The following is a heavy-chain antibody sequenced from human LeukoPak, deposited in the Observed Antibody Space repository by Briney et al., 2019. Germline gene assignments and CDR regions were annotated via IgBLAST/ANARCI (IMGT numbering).Heavy chain of an antibody. CDR3: ARDMGRMWPARY. CDR2: IQKDGSNE. Sequence: QPGGSLRLSCAASGFTFSSYGMHWVRQAPGKGLEWVAYIQKDGSNEQYADAVKGRFRISRDSSKNILYLQMSSLRAEDTAVYYCARDMGRMWPARYWGQGTLVTVSS. D-gene: IGHD3-10*01. J-gene: IGHJ4*02. CDR1: GFTFSSYG. V-gene: IGHV3-30*02.